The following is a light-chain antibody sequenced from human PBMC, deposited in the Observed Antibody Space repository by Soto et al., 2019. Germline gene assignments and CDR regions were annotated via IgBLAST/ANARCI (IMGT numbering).Light chain of an antibody. J-gene: IGKJ1*01. Sequence: DFVMTQSPDSLAVSLGERATINCKSSQSGLYDSNNKNYLAWYQQKPGKAPNLLIYAASSLQSGVPSRFSASGSGPDFTLTISSLQPEDFATYYCQQSYSTPPTFGQGTKVDIK. CDR3: QQSYSTPPT. CDR1: QSGLYDSNNKNY. V-gene: IGKV4-1*01. CDR2: AAS.